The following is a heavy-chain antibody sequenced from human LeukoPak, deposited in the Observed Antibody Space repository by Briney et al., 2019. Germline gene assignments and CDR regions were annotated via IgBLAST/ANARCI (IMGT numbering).Heavy chain of an antibody. CDR2: IYHSGST. CDR1: GYSISSGYY. D-gene: IGHD6-13*01. Sequence: NPLETLSLTCTVSGYSISSGYYWGWIRQPPGKGLEWIGSIYHSGSTYYNPSLKSRVTISVDTSKNQFSLKLSSVTAADTAVYYCARDDIAAASWGIDYWGQGTLVTVSS. CDR3: ARDDIAAASWGIDY. J-gene: IGHJ4*02. V-gene: IGHV4-38-2*02.